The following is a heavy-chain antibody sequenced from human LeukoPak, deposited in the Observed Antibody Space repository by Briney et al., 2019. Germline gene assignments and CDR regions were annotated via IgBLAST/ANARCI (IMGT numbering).Heavy chain of an antibody. J-gene: IGHJ4*02. V-gene: IGHV1-2*02. CDR3: ARSESDSSGYYSAY. CDR1: GYTFTGYY. CDR2: INPNSGGT. D-gene: IGHD3-22*01. Sequence: ASVKVSCKASGYTFTGYYMHWVRQAPGQGLEWMGWINPNSGGTNYAQKFQGRVTMTRDTSISTAYMELSRLRSDDTAVYYCARSESDSSGYYSAYWGQGTLVTVSS.